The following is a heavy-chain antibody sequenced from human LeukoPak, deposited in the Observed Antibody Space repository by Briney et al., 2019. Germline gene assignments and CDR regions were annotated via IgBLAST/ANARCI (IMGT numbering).Heavy chain of an antibody. CDR1: GYTFTGYY. CDR2: INPNSGDT. D-gene: IGHD2-2*01. V-gene: IGHV1-2*02. CDR3: ARDHPSTTLTEY. Sequence: ASVKVSCKASGYTFTGYYMHWVRQAPGQGLEWMGWINPNSGDTNYAQKFQGRVTMTRDTSISTAYMELSRLRSDDTAVYYCARDHPSTTLTEYWGQGTLVTVSS. J-gene: IGHJ4*02.